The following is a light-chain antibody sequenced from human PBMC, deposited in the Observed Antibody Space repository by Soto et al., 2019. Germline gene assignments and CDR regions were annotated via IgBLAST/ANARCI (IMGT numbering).Light chain of an antibody. CDR1: QTIRSY. J-gene: IGKJ1*01. CDR2: SAS. CDR3: QQYNIWPPWT. Sequence: DIQMTQSPSSLSASVGDTVTITCRSSQTIRSYLNWYQQKPGKAPKLLIYSASSLQGGVPSRFSGSGSGTDFTLTITSLQPEDFAVYYCQQYNIWPPWTFGQGTRVEI. V-gene: IGKV1-39*01.